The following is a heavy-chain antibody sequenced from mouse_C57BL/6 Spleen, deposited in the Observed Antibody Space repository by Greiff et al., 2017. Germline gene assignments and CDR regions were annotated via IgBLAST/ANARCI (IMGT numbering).Heavy chain of an antibody. J-gene: IGHJ2*01. V-gene: IGHV1-69*01. CDR3: ATFISDY. CDR1: GYTFTSYW. Sequence: QVQLQQPGAELVMPGASVKLSCKASGYTFTSYWMHWVKQRPGQGLEWIGEIDPYDSYTNYNQKFKGKSTLTVDKSSSTAYMQLSSLTSEDSAVYYCATFISDYWGQGTTLTVSS. D-gene: IGHD1-1*01. CDR2: IDPYDSYT.